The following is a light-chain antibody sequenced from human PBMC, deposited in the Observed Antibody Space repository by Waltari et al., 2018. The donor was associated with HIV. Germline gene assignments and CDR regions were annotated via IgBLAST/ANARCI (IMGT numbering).Light chain of an antibody. Sequence: QSVLTQPPSASGTPGQRVTISCSGSSSNIGSNTVNWYQQLPGTAPKLLIYSNKQRPPGVPDRFSGSKSGTSASLAISGLQSEDEADYYWAAWDDSLNGPDYVFGTGTKVTVL. CDR1: SSNIGSNT. J-gene: IGLJ1*01. V-gene: IGLV1-44*01. CDR2: SNK. CDR3: AAWDDSLNGPDYV.